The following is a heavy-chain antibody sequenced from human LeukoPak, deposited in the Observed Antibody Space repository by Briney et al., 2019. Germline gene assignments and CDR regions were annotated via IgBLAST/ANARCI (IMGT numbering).Heavy chain of an antibody. V-gene: IGHV3-48*01. D-gene: IGHD5-24*01. CDR1: GFAISDYS. J-gene: IGHJ4*02. CDR2: ISSSSNKV. Sequence: PGGSLRLSCAASGFAISDYSMNWVRQVPGKGLEWVSYISSSSNKVYYADSVKGRFTISRDNAKNSLYLQMNSLRAEDTAVYYCARELLGHGYNSGDFDYWGQGTLITVSS. CDR3: ARELLGHGYNSGDFDY.